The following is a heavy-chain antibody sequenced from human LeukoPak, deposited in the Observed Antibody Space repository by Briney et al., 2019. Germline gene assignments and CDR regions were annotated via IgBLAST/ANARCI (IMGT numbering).Heavy chain of an antibody. Sequence: PSETLSLTCNVSGGSISSYYWSWIRQPPGKGLEWIGYIYDSGSSNYNPSLKSRVTISVDTSKNQFSLKLSSVTAADTAVYYCARAYRQSHDYWGQGTLVTVSP. V-gene: IGHV4-59*01. CDR3: ARAYRQSHDY. CDR1: GGSISSYY. J-gene: IGHJ4*02. CDR2: IYDSGSS. D-gene: IGHD2-21*01.